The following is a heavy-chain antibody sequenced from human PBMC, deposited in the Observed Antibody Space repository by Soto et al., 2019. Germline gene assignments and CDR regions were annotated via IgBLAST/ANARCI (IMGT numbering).Heavy chain of an antibody. D-gene: IGHD3-22*01. Sequence: GGSLRLSCAASGFTFSSYAMSWVRQAPGKGLEWVSAISGSGSSTYYADSVKGRFTISRDNSKNTLYLQMNSLRAEDTAVYYCAKGVDYYDSSGYETWGQGTLVTVSS. CDR1: GFTFSSYA. V-gene: IGHV3-23*01. CDR3: AKGVDYYDSSGYET. CDR2: ISGSGSST. J-gene: IGHJ4*02.